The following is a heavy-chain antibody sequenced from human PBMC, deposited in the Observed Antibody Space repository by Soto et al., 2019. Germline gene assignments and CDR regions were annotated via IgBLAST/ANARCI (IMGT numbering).Heavy chain of an antibody. CDR1: GGSISSYY. CDR2: IYYSGST. D-gene: IGHD6-19*01. J-gene: IGHJ4*02. V-gene: IGHV4-59*08. Sequence: QVQLQESGPGLVKPSETLSLTCTVSGGSISSYYWSWIRQPPGKGLEWIGYIYYSGSTNYNPSLKSRVTISVDTSKNQFSLKLSSVTAADTAVYYCARRRGIAVAGTNFWVFDYWGQGTLVTVSS. CDR3: ARRRGIAVAGTNFWVFDY.